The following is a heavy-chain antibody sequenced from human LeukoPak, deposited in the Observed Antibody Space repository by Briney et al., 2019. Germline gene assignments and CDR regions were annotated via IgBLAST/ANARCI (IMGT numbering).Heavy chain of an antibody. V-gene: IGHV1-3*01. CDR3: ARELQQQLDY. CDR1: GYTFSNYA. J-gene: IGHJ4*02. CDR2: INAGNGST. Sequence: ASVKVSCKASGYTFSNYAMHWVRQAPGQRLEWMGWINAGNGSTKYSQKFQGRVTITRDTSASTAYMELSSLRSEDTAVYYCARELQQQLDYWGQGTLVTVSS. D-gene: IGHD6-13*01.